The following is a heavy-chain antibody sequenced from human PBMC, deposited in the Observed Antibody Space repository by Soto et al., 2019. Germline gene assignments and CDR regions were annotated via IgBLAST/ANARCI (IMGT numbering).Heavy chain of an antibody. Sequence: PSETLSLTCTVSGGSISSGGYYWSWVRQHPGKGLEWIGYIYYSGSTYYNPSLKSRVTISVDTSKNQFSLKLSSVTAADTAVYYCARVPDVDYYDSSGLLSAFDIWGQGTMVTVSS. CDR1: GGSISSGGYY. V-gene: IGHV4-31*03. D-gene: IGHD3-22*01. CDR2: IYYSGST. J-gene: IGHJ3*02. CDR3: ARVPDVDYYDSSGLLSAFDI.